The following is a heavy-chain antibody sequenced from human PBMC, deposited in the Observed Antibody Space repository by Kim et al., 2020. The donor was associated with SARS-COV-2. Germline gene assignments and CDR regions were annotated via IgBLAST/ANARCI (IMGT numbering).Heavy chain of an antibody. Sequence: ASVKVSCKASGYTFTSYGISWVRQAPGQGLEWMGWISAYNGNTNYAQKLQGRVTMTTDTSTSTAYMELRSLRSDDTAVYYCARAWKYYGSGSYLSSAPYWGQGTLVTVSS. CDR2: ISAYNGNT. V-gene: IGHV1-18*01. CDR1: GYTFTSYG. CDR3: ARAWKYYGSGSYLSSAPY. J-gene: IGHJ4*02. D-gene: IGHD3-10*01.